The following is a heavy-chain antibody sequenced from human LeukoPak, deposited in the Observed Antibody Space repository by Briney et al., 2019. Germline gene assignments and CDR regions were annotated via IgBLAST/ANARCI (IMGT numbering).Heavy chain of an antibody. V-gene: IGHV3-48*04. D-gene: IGHD3-10*01. CDR3: ARGSGLYSGTDDY. Sequence: GGSLRLSCAASGFTFSSYSINWVRQAPGKGLEWVSYISSSSSTIYYADSVKGRFTISRDNAKNSLYLQMNSLRAEDTAVYYCARGSGLYSGTDDYWGQGTLVTVSS. CDR2: ISSSSSTI. CDR1: GFTFSSYS. J-gene: IGHJ4*02.